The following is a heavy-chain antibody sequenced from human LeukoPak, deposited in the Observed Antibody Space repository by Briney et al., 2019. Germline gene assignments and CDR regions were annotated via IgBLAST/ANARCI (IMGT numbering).Heavy chain of an antibody. V-gene: IGHV1-69*05. CDR2: IIPIFGTA. CDR1: GYTFTSYY. Sequence: SVKVSCKASGYTFTSYYMHWVRQAPGQGLEWMGGIIPIFGTANYAQKFQGRVTITTDESTSTAYMELSSLRSEDTAVYYCATSRSGSYSWSNAFDIWGQGTMVTVSS. J-gene: IGHJ3*02. D-gene: IGHD1-26*01. CDR3: ATSRSGSYSWSNAFDI.